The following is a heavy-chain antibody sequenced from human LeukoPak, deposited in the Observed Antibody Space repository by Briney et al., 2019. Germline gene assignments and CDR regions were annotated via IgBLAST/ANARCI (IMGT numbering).Heavy chain of an antibody. CDR2: ISGTGGGT. V-gene: IGHV3-23*01. CDR3: AKDRGSSTWRSDH. J-gene: IGHJ4*02. D-gene: IGHD6-13*01. CDR1: GFTFSSYG. Sequence: GASLRLSCAASGFTFSSYGMSWVRQAPGKGLEWVSGISGTGGGTYYADSVKGRFTISRDNSKNTLYVQMNSLRAEDTAIYYCAKDRGSSTWRSDHWGQGTLVTVSS.